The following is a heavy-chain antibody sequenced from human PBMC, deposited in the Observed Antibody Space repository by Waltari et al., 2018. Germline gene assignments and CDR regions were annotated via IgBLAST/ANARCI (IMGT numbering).Heavy chain of an antibody. CDR2: IIPILGIA. Sequence: QVQLVQSGAEVKKPGSSVKVSCKASGGTFSSYTISWVRQAPGQGLEWMGRIIPILGIANYAQKCQGRVTITADKSTSTAYMELSSLRSEDTAVYYCAVWDCSGGSCSPEYFQHWGQGTLVTVSS. D-gene: IGHD2-15*01. J-gene: IGHJ1*01. CDR1: GGTFSSYT. CDR3: AVWDCSGGSCSPEYFQH. V-gene: IGHV1-69*02.